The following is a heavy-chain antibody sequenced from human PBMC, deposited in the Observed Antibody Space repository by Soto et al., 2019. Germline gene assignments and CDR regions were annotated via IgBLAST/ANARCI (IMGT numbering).Heavy chain of an antibody. V-gene: IGHV1-69*02. J-gene: IGHJ5*02. Sequence: ASVNVSCKASGGTFSSYTISWVRQAPGQGLEWMGRIIPILGIANYAQKFQGRVTITADKSTGTAYMELGSLGSEDTAVYYCARAGSGTTPGDNWFDPWGQGTLVTVSS. CDR3: ARAGSGTTPGDNWFDP. CDR1: GGTFSSYT. CDR2: IIPILGIA. D-gene: IGHD1-7*01.